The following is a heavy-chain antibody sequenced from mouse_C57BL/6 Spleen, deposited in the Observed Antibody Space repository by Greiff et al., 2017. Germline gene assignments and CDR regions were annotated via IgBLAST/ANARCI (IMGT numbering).Heavy chain of an antibody. Sequence: VQLQQSGAELVRPGASVKLSCTASGFNIKDDYMHWVKQRPEQGLEWIGRIDPENGDTEYASKFQGKATITADTSSNTAYLQLSSLTSEDTAVYYCTRSSYWYFDVWGTGTTVTVSS. D-gene: IGHD1-1*01. CDR2: IDPENGDT. CDR3: TRSSYWYFDV. J-gene: IGHJ1*03. CDR1: GFNIKDDY. V-gene: IGHV14-4*01.